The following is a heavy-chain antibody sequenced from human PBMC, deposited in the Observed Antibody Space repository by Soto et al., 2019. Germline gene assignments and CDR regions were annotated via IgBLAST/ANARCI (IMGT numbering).Heavy chain of an antibody. D-gene: IGHD3-3*01. CDR2: ISAYNGNT. V-gene: IGHV1-18*01. CDR3: AREGGSAYYDFWSGYYISGRLGNWFEP. CDR1: GYTFTSYG. J-gene: IGHJ5*02. Sequence: ASVKVSCKASGYTFTSYGISWVRQAPGQGLEWMGWISAYNGNTNYAQKLQGRVTMTTDTSTSTAYMELRSLRSDDTAVYYCAREGGSAYYDFWSGYYISGRLGNWFEPWGQGTLVTVS.